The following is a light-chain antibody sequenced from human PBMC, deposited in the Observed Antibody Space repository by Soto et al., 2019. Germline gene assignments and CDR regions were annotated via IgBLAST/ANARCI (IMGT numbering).Light chain of an antibody. J-gene: IGKJ2*02. CDR3: EQYDRSPST. CDR2: GAS. Sequence: EMGLTQSPDTLSLSPGERATLSCRTSQSVSSSYFAWYQQKPGQAPRLLIYGASIRATGVPDRSSGSGSGTDFTLTISTLEPEEFVINYCEQYDRSPSTVGQGTNLEIK. V-gene: IGKV3-20*01. CDR1: QSVSSSY.